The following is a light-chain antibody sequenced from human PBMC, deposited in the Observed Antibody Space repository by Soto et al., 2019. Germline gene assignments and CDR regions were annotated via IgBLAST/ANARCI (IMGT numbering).Light chain of an antibody. CDR2: EVS. V-gene: IGLV2-14*01. CDR3: SSYTSSSHVV. CDR1: SSDVGGYNY. J-gene: IGLJ2*01. Sequence: QSVLTQPASVSGSPGQSITISCTGTSSDVGGYNYVSWYQQHPGKAPKLMIYEVSNRPSGVSNRFSGSKSGNTASLTISGLQAEDEADYYCSSYTSSSHVVFGGGTKLNVL.